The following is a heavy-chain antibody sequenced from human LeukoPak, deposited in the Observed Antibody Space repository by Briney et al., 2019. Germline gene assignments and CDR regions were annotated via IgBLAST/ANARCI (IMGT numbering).Heavy chain of an antibody. V-gene: IGHV4-59*01. J-gene: IGHJ3*02. CDR1: GGSISSYY. Sequence: PSETLSLTCTVSGGSISSYYWSWIRQPPGKGLEWIGYLYFSGSTGYNPSLKSRVSISVETSKNQFSLRLSSVTAADTAVYYCARPYDSSGYYIRGAFDIWGQGAMVTVS. CDR2: LYFSGST. CDR3: ARPYDSSGYYIRGAFDI. D-gene: IGHD3-22*01.